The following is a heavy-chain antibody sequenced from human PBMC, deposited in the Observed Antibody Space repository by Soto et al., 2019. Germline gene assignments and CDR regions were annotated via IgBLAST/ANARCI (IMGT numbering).Heavy chain of an antibody. Sequence: GGSLRLSCAASGFVLSDHFMDWVRQAPGQGLEWVGRTRNKANSYTTEYAASVKGRFIISRDDSLNSLFLQMNSLKTEDTALYYCGKTVAGQNPFDSWGQGTLVTVSS. CDR1: GFVLSDHF. CDR3: GKTVAGQNPFDS. V-gene: IGHV3-72*01. J-gene: IGHJ4*01. D-gene: IGHD6-19*01. CDR2: TRNKANSYTT.